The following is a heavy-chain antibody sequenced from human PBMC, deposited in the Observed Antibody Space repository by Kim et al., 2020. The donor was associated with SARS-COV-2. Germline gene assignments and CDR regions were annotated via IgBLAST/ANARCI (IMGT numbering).Heavy chain of an antibody. CDR3: ARTPSDYGQNWFDP. V-gene: IGHV3-11*01. J-gene: IGHJ5*02. Sequence: ADSGKGRFTISRDNAKNSRYLQMNSLRAEDTAVYYCARTPSDYGQNWFDPWGQGTLVTVSS. D-gene: IGHD4-17*01.